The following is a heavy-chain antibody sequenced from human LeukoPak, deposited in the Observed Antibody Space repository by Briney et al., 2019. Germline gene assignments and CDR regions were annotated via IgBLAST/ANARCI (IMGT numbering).Heavy chain of an antibody. D-gene: IGHD3-9*01. J-gene: IGHJ4*02. V-gene: IGHV4-59*01. CDR1: IVSIKNYY. Sequence: SETLSLTCSFSIVSIKNYYWNWIRQSPGKGLQWIGYIYYTGSTDYNFSLKSRVTISLDTSENQFSLRLSSVTAADTAVYYCARRSILTGYYLFDYWGQGTLVTVSS. CDR3: ARRSILTGYYLFDY. CDR2: IYYTGST.